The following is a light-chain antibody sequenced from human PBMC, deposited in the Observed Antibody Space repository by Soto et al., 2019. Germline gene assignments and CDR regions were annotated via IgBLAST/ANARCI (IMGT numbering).Light chain of an antibody. CDR3: NSYTNCSAVV. Sequence: QSVLTQPASVSGSPGQSITISCAGTRDDIGAYDYVSWYQQHPGNAPKLLVYEVTNRPSGVSDRFSGSKSGNTASLTISGLQAEDEADYYCNSYTNCSAVVFGGGTKVTVL. V-gene: IGLV2-14*01. J-gene: IGLJ2*01. CDR1: RDDIGAYDY. CDR2: EVT.